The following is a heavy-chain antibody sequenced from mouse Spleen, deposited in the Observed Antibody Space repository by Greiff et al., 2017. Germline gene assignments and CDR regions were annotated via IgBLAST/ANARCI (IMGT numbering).Heavy chain of an antibody. CDR1: GYTFTSYW. J-gene: IGHJ3*01. CDR3: AREGYGNPFAY. CDR2: IYPGSGST. V-gene: IGHV1-55*01. D-gene: IGHD2-1*01. Sequence: QVQLQQSGAELVKPGASVKMSSKASGYTFTSYWITWVKQRPGQGLEWIGDIYPGSGSTNYNEKFKSKATLTVDTSSSTAYMQLSSLTSEDSAVYYCAREGYGNPFAYWGQGTLVTVSA.